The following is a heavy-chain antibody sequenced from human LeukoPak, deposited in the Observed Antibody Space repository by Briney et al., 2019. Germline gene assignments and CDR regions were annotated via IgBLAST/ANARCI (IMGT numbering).Heavy chain of an antibody. CDR2: INPSGGST. J-gene: IGHJ4*02. D-gene: IGHD3-22*01. CDR3: ARRVDYYDSSGYYAKSGNYFDY. Sequence: ASVKVSCKASGYTFTRYYMHWVRQAPGQGLEWMGIINPSGGSTSYAQKFQGRVTVTRDTSTSTVYMELSSLRSEDTAVYYCARRVDYYDSSGYYAKSGNYFDYWGQGTLVTVSS. V-gene: IGHV1-46*01. CDR1: GYTFTRYY.